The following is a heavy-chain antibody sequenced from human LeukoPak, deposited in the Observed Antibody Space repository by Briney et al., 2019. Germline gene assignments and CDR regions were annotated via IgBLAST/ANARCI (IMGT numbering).Heavy chain of an antibody. Sequence: HPGGSLRLSCAASGFTFSSYAMSWVRQAPGKGLEWVSAISGSGGSTYYADSAKGRFTISRDNSKNTLYLQMNSLRAEDTAVYYCARDPPYDSSGYHTRAFDIWGQGTMVTVSS. CDR1: GFTFSSYA. CDR2: ISGSGGST. D-gene: IGHD3-22*01. J-gene: IGHJ3*02. V-gene: IGHV3-23*01. CDR3: ARDPPYDSSGYHTRAFDI.